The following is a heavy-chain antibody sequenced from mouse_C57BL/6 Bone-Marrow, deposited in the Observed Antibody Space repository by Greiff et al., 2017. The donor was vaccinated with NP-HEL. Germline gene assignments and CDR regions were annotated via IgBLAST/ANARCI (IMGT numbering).Heavy chain of an antibody. CDR1: GYTFTSYW. Sequence: QVQLQQPGAELVMPGASVKLSCKASGYTFTSYWMHWVKQRPGQGLEWIGEIDPSDSYTNYNQKFKGKSTLTVDKSSSTAYMRLSSLTSEDSAVYYCARSLDYWGQGTTLTVSS. CDR2: IDPSDSYT. CDR3: ARSLDY. V-gene: IGHV1-69*01. J-gene: IGHJ2*01.